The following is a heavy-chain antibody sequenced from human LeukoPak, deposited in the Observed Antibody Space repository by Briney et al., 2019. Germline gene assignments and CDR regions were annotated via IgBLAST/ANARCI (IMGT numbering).Heavy chain of an antibody. Sequence: SETLSLTCAVYGGSFSGYYWSWIRQPPGKGLEWIGEINHSGSTNYNPSLKSRVTISVDTSKNQFSLKLSSVTAADTAVYYCARERGYSYGYSSSWFDPWGQGTLVTVSS. CDR2: INHSGST. J-gene: IGHJ5*02. D-gene: IGHD5-18*01. CDR1: GGSFSGYY. V-gene: IGHV4-34*01. CDR3: ARERGYSYGYSSSWFDP.